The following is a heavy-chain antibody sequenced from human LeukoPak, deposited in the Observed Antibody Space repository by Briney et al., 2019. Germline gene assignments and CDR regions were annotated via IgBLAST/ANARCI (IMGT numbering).Heavy chain of an antibody. Sequence: PSETLSLTCTVSGGSISSYYWSWIRQPPGKGLEWIGYIYYSGSTNYNPSLKSRVTISVDTSKNQFSLKLSSVTAADTAVYYCARKGEHYYDSGKVWPAWFDSWGQGTPVTVSS. CDR1: GGSISSYY. D-gene: IGHD3-10*01. CDR2: IYYSGST. CDR3: ARKGEHYYDSGKVWPAWFDS. V-gene: IGHV4-59*01. J-gene: IGHJ5*01.